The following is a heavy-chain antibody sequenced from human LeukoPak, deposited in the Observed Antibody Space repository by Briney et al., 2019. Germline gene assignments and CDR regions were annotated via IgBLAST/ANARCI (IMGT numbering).Heavy chain of an antibody. CDR2: MNPNSGNT. V-gene: IGHV1-8*03. D-gene: IGHD6-19*01. CDR3: ARGRGSSGWWNNWFDP. CDR1: GYTFTSYD. Sequence: ASVKVSCKASGYTFTSYDINWVGQATGQGREWMGWMNPNSGNTGYAQTFQGRVTITRNTSISTAYMELSSLRSEDTAVYYCARGRGSSGWWNNWFDPWGQGTLVTVSS. J-gene: IGHJ5*02.